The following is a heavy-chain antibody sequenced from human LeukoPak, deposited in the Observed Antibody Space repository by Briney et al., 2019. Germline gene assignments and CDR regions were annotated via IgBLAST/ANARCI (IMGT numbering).Heavy chain of an antibody. D-gene: IGHD5-12*01. V-gene: IGHV3-21*01. CDR2: ISSSSSYI. J-gene: IGHJ6*02. Sequence: GGSLRLSCAASGFTFSSYSMNWVRQAPGKGLEWVSSISSSSSYIYYADSVKGRFTISRDNAKNSLYLQMNSLRAEDTAVYYCARDRRGYSGYDFAVVDFYYYYGMDVWGQGTTVTVSS. CDR1: GFTFSSYS. CDR3: ARDRRGYSGYDFAVVDFYYYYGMDV.